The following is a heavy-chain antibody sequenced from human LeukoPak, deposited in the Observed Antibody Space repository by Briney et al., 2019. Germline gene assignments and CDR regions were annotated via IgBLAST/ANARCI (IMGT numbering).Heavy chain of an antibody. J-gene: IGHJ4*02. CDR1: GFTFSSYA. V-gene: IGHV3-23*01. D-gene: IGHD6-13*01. CDR3: AKDLYSSSWYDTQGDH. CDR2: ISGSGGST. Sequence: GGSLRLSCAASGFTFSSYAMSWVRQAPGKGLEWVSAISGSGGSTYYADSVKGRFTISRDNSKNTLYLQMNSLRAEDTAVYYCAKDLYSSSWYDTQGDHWGQGTLVTVSS.